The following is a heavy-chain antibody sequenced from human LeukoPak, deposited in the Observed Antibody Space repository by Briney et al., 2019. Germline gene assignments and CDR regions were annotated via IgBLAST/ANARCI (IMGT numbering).Heavy chain of an antibody. D-gene: IGHD1/OR15-1a*01. CDR3: AREGNTHFDY. CDR2: INTGNGNT. Sequence: ASVKVSCKASGYTFITYAMHWVRQAPGQRLEWMGWINTGNGNTKYSQKFQGRVTITRDTSASIAYMELSSLKSEDTAVYYCAREGNTHFDYWGQGTLVTVSS. V-gene: IGHV1-3*04. J-gene: IGHJ4*02. CDR1: GYTFITYA.